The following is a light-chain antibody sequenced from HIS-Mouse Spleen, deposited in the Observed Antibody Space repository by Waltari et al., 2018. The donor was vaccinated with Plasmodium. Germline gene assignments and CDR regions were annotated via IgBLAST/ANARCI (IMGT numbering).Light chain of an antibody. CDR2: AAS. CDR3: QQYYSYPLT. Sequence: AIRMTQSPSSFSASTGDRVTITCRASQGISSYLAWYQQKPGIAPKLLIYAASTVQSGVPSRFSGSGSGTDFTLTISCLQSEDFATYYCQQYYSYPLTFGGGTKVEIK. J-gene: IGKJ4*01. V-gene: IGKV1-8*01. CDR1: QGISSY.